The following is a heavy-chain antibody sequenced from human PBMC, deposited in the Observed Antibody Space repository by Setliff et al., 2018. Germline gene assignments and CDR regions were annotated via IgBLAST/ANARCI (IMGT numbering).Heavy chain of an antibody. V-gene: IGHV3-7*03. CDR2: IMQDGGAQ. D-gene: IGHD1-26*01. Sequence: GSLRLSCEAFGFTFNNYWMSWVRQAPGKGLEWVANIMQDGGAQYYLDSVKGRFTVSRDNSNNTLYLHMSSLRAEDTAVYFCARIFLYGTSGYFDNWGQGTLVTVSS. CDR1: GFTFNNYW. CDR3: ARIFLYGTSGYFDN. J-gene: IGHJ4*02.